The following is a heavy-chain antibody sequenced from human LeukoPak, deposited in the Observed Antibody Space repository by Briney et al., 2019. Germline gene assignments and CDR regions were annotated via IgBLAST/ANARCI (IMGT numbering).Heavy chain of an antibody. CDR3: ARYPRDGPVVRPFDK. CDR1: GGSISSSSYY. CDR2: IYHSGST. V-gene: IGHV4-39*07. J-gene: IGHJ3*02. Sequence: KASETLSLTCTVSGGSISSSSYYWGWIRQPPGKGLEWIGSIYHSGSTYYNPSLKSRVTISVDRSKNQFSLKLSSVTAADTAVYYCARYPRDGPVVRPFDKWGQGTMVTVSS. D-gene: IGHD5-24*01.